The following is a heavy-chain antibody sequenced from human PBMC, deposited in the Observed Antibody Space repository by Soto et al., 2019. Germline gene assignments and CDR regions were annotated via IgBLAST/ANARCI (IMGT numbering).Heavy chain of an antibody. CDR2: ISSSSSTI. CDR1: GFTFSSYS. V-gene: IGHV3-48*02. Sequence: PGGSLRLSCAASGFTFSSYSMNWIRQAPGKGLEWVSYISSSSSTIYYADSEKGRFTISRDNAKNSLYLQMNSLRDEDTAVYYCAREWWNDETSNFDYWGQGTLVTVSS. J-gene: IGHJ4*02. D-gene: IGHD1-1*01. CDR3: AREWWNDETSNFDY.